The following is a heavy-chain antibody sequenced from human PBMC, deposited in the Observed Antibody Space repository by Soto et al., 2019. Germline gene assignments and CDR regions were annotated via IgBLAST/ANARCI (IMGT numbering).Heavy chain of an antibody. V-gene: IGHV1-18*01. J-gene: IGHJ6*02. D-gene: IGHD6-19*01. Sequence: ASVKVSCKASGYTFTSYGISWVRQAPGQGIEWMGWINAYNGNTNYAQKLQGRVTMTTDTSTSTAYMELRSLRSDDTAVYYCARDGTWLVRPGDYYYYGMDVWGQGTTVTVSS. CDR1: GYTFTSYG. CDR3: ARDGTWLVRPGDYYYYGMDV. CDR2: INAYNGNT.